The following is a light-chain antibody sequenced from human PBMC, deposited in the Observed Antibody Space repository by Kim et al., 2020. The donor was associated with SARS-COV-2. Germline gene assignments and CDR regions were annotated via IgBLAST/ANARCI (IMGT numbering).Light chain of an antibody. V-gene: IGKV4-1*01. CDR3: QQYYTTPRT. CDR1: QSVLYSSNSKNY. Sequence: DFVMTQSPDSLTVSLGERATINCKSSQSVLYSSNSKNYLAWYQQKPGQPPKLLISWASTRESGVPDRFSGSGSGTDFTLTISSLQAEDVAVYYCQQYYTTPRTFGQGTKLEIK. J-gene: IGKJ1*01. CDR2: WAS.